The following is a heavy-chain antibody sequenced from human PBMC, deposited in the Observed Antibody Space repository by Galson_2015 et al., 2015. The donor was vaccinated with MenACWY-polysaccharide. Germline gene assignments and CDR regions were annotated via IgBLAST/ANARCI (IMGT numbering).Heavy chain of an antibody. J-gene: IGHJ1*01. CDR1: GYTFTVSV. CDR3: AHEGGPGGRLQWH. D-gene: IGHD4-23*01. Sequence: SVKVSCKASGYTFTVSVIHWLRQAPGQAPEWVGRIFPQSGGANYAQTVEGKVTMTRDTSITTAYLELLSLTSDDTDVYYCAHEGGPGGRLQWHWGHGTLVTVSS. CDR2: IFPQSGGA. V-gene: IGHV1-2*05.